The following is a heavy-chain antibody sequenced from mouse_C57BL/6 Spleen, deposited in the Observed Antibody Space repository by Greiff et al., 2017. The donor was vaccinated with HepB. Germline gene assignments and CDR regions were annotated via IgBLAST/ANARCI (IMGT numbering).Heavy chain of an antibody. V-gene: IGHV1-69*01. D-gene: IGHD2-2*01. CDR1: GYTFTSYW. CDR2: IDPSDSYT. J-gene: IGHJ4*01. Sequence: QVQLQQPGAELVMPGASVKLSCKASGYTFTSYWMHWVKQRPGQGLEWIGEIDPSDSYTNYNQKFKGKSTLTVDKSSSTAYMQLSSLTSEDSAVYYCAVYGYDGGSYYYAMDYWGQGTSVTVSS. CDR3: AVYGYDGGSYYYAMDY.